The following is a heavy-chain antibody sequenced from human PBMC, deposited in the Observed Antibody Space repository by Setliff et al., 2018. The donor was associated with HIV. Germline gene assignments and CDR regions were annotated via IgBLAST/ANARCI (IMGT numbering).Heavy chain of an antibody. Sequence: SETLSLTCTVSGDSISTDYWTWIRQPPGKGLEWIGYNYNSASTSYNPSLKSRVTISVDASKNQFSLKLSSVTAADTAVYYCARHSPSDYWGQGTLVTVPS. CDR1: GDSISTDY. J-gene: IGHJ4*02. V-gene: IGHV4-59*08. CDR3: ARHSPSDY. CDR2: NYNSAST.